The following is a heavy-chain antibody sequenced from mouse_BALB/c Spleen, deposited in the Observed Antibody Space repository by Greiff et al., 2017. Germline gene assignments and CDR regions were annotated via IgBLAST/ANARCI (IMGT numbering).Heavy chain of an antibody. Sequence: EVQVVESGGGLVQPGGSLRLSCATSGFTFTDYYMSWVRQPPGKALEWLGFIRNKANGYTTEYSASVKGRFTISRDNSQSILYLQMNTLRAEDSATYYCARADYGYAMDYWGQGTSVTVS. D-gene: IGHD1-1*01. CDR1: GFTFTDYY. CDR3: ARADYGYAMDY. V-gene: IGHV7-3*02. CDR2: IRNKANGYTT. J-gene: IGHJ4*01.